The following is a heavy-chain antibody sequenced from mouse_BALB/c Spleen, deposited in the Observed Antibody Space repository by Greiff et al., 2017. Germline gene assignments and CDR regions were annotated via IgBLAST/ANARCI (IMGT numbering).Heavy chain of an antibody. CDR2: IWSGGST. J-gene: IGHJ4*01. D-gene: IGHD2-4*01. CDR3: ARTYYDYDRAMDY. V-gene: IGHV2-2*02. Sequence: QVQLKQSGPGLVAPSQSLSITCTVSGFSLTSYGVHWVRQSPGKGLEWLGVIWSGGSTDYNAAFISRLSISKDNSKSQVFFKMNSLQANDTAIYYCARTYYDYDRAMDYWGQGTSVTVSS. CDR1: GFSLTSYG.